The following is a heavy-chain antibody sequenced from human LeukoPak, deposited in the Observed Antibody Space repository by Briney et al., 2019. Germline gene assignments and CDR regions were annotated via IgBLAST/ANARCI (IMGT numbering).Heavy chain of an antibody. CDR3: AKDLTTVTTQQI. Sequence: GGSLRLSCAASGFTFSSYGMHWVRQAPGKGLEWVAFIRYDGSNKYYADSAKGRFTISRDNSKNTLYLQMNSLRAEDTAVYYCAKDLTTVTTQQIWGQGTMVTVSS. J-gene: IGHJ3*02. V-gene: IGHV3-30*02. CDR1: GFTFSSYG. D-gene: IGHD4-17*01. CDR2: IRYDGSNK.